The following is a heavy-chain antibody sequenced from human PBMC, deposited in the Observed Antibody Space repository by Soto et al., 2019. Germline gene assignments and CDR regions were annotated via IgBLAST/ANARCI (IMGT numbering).Heavy chain of an antibody. Sequence: QVQLVESGGGVVQPGRSLRLSCAASGFTFSSYGMHWVRQAPGKGLEWVAVIWYDGSNKYYADSVKGRFTISRDNSKNTLYLQMNSLRAEDTAVYYCARDSVYDSSGYWVSGAFDIWGQGTMVTVSS. D-gene: IGHD3-22*01. J-gene: IGHJ3*02. CDR1: GFTFSSYG. CDR2: IWYDGSNK. CDR3: ARDSVYDSSGYWVSGAFDI. V-gene: IGHV3-33*01.